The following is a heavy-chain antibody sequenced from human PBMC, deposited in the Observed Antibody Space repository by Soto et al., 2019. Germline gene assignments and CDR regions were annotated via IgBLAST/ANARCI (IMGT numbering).Heavy chain of an antibody. CDR3: ARDLKDEDPYYYYYGMDV. J-gene: IGHJ6*02. CDR1: GYTFTSYG. V-gene: IGHV1-18*01. CDR2: ISAYNGNT. D-gene: IGHD3-9*01. Sequence: QVQLVQSGAEVKKPGASVKVSCKASGYTFTSYGISWVRQAPGQGLERMGWISAYNGNTNYAQKLQGRVTMTTDTSTSTAYMELRSLRSDDTAVYYCARDLKDEDPYYYYYGMDVWGQGTTVTVSS.